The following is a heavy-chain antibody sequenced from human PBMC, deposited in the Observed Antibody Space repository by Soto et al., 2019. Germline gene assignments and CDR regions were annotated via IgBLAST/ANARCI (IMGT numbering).Heavy chain of an antibody. CDR1: GDSISNLDYF. Sequence: SETLSLTCSVSGDSISNLDYFWAWIRQPPGQALEYIGYIYKSATTYYNPSFESRVAISVDTSKSQFSLNVTSVAAADTAVYFCARGRYCLTGRCFPNWFDSWGQGALVTVS. J-gene: IGHJ5*01. CDR2: IYKSATT. D-gene: IGHD7-27*01. CDR3: ARGRYCLTGRCFPNWFDS. V-gene: IGHV4-30-4*01.